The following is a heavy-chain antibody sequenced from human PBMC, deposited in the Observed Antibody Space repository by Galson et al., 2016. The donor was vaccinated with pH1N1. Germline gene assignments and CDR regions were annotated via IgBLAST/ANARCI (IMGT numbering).Heavy chain of an antibody. CDR3: ASPAMVRGVVYYHFGMDI. V-gene: IGHV1-69*13. CDR2: ITPIFGTT. CDR1: GGTFSNSA. D-gene: IGHD3-10*01. J-gene: IGHJ6*02. Sequence: SVKVSCKASGGTFSNSAVSWVRQAPGQGLEWMGGITPIFGTTKYAQKIQGRVTITADRLTSTSYMELSSLRSEDTAVYYCASPAMVRGVVYYHFGMDIWGQGTTVTVSS.